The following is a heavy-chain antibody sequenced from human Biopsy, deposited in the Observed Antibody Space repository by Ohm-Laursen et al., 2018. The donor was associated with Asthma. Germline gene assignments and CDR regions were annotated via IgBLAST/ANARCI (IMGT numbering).Heavy chain of an antibody. D-gene: IGHD4-17*01. CDR2: IYYSGST. CDR3: ARTTYGLDGFDP. Sequence: SQILSLTCTVSGGSINIGDYYWSWIRQHPVKGLEWIGHIYYSGSTYYNPSLKSRVSISLDTSKNQFSLSLTSVTAADTAVYYCARTTYGLDGFDPWGQGTLVTVSS. V-gene: IGHV4-31*03. CDR1: GGSINIGDYY. J-gene: IGHJ5*02.